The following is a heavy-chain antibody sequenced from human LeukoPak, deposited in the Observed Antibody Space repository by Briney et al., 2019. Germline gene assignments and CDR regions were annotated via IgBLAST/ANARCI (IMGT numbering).Heavy chain of an antibody. CDR2: KNPNSGNS. V-gene: IGHV1-8*01. J-gene: IGHJ4*02. CDR1: GYTFTNYD. CDR3: AREGLDY. Sequence: ASVKVSCKASGYTFTNYDINWVRQATGQGLEWMGYKNPNSGNSAYAQKFQGRVTITTDASITTPYVELSGLRSEDTALYYCAREGLDYWGQGTLVTVSS.